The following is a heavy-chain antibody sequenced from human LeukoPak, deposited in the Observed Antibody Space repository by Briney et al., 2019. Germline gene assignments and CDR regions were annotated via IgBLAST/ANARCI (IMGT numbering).Heavy chain of an antibody. CDR1: GYTFTGYY. D-gene: IGHD3-22*01. J-gene: IGHJ4*02. CDR3: ASDTSEAKKYYYDSSGYQDY. Sequence: GASVKVSCKASGYTFTGYYMHWVRQTPGQGLEWMGWINPNSGGTNYAQKFQGRVTMTRDTSISTAYMELSRLRSDDTAVYYCASDTSEAKKYYYDSSGYQDYWGQGTLVTVSS. V-gene: IGHV1-2*02. CDR2: INPNSGGT.